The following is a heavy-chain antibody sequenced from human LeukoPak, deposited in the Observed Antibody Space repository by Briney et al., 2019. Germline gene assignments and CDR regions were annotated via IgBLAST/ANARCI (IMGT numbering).Heavy chain of an antibody. CDR1: GYTFTSYW. CDR3: ARDNSRDSNSWWFDP. D-gene: IGHD4-23*01. Sequence: ASVKVSCKASGYTFTSYWMHWVRQAPGQGREWMGLINPSGGSTFYAQKFQGRVTMTRDTSTSTDYMELSSLTSGDTAVYYCARDNSRDSNSWWFDPWGQGTLVTVSS. CDR2: INPSGGST. V-gene: IGHV1-46*01. J-gene: IGHJ5*02.